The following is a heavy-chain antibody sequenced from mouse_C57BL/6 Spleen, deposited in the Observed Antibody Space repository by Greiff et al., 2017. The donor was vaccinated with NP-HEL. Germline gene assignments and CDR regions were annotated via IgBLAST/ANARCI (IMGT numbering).Heavy chain of an antibody. CDR2: IYPGDGDT. CDR3: AREGTYYSNYEDYYAMDY. Sequence: VMLVESGPELVKPGASVKISCKASGYAFSSSWMNWVKQRPGKGLEWIGRIYPGDGDTNYNGKFKGKATLTADKSSSTAYMQLSSLTSEDSAVYFCAREGTYYSNYEDYYAMDYWGQGTSVTVSS. V-gene: IGHV1-82*01. D-gene: IGHD2-5*01. CDR1: GYAFSSSW. J-gene: IGHJ4*01.